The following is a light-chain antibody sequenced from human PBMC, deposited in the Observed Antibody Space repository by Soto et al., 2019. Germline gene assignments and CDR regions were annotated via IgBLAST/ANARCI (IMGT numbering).Light chain of an antibody. J-gene: IGKJ3*01. Sequence: EIVLTQSPATLSLSPGERATLSCRASQSVSSYLAWYRQKPGQAPRLLIYDASNRATGIPARFSGSGSGTDFTLTISSLEPEDFAVYYCQQRSIWPPFTFGPGTKVDIK. V-gene: IGKV3-11*01. CDR2: DAS. CDR3: QQRSIWPPFT. CDR1: QSVSSY.